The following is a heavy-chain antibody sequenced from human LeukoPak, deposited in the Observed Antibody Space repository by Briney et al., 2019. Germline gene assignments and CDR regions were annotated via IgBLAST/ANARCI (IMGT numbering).Heavy chain of an antibody. CDR2: IYHSGST. J-gene: IGHJ6*03. CDR1: GYSVSSGYY. D-gene: IGHD5-18*01. Sequence: SETLSLTCTVSGYSVSSGYYWGWIRQPPGKGLEWIGSIYHSGSTYYNPSLKSRVTISVDTSKNQFSLKPSSVTAADTAVYYCARRIQLWFGGYYYYYMDVWGKGTTVTISS. CDR3: ARRIQLWFGGYYYYYMDV. V-gene: IGHV4-38-2*02.